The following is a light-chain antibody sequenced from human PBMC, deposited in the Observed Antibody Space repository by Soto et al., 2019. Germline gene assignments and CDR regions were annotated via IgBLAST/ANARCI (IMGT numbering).Light chain of an antibody. CDR2: LGS. CDR3: MQALQTWT. CDR1: QSLLHSNGYNY. J-gene: IGKJ1*01. V-gene: IGKV2-28*01. Sequence: DIVMTQSPLSLPFTPGEPASISCRSSQSLLHSNGYNYLDWYLQKPGQSPQLLIYLGSNRAAGVADRFSGSGSGTDFTLKISRVEAEDVGVYYCMQALQTWTFGQGTKVEIK.